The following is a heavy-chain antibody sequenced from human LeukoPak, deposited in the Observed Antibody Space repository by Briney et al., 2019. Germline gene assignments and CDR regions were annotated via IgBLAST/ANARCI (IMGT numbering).Heavy chain of an antibody. CDR2: IYHSGST. Sequence: SETLSLTCTVSGGSTSSSNYYWGWIRQPPGKGLEWIGEIYHSGSTNYNPSLKSRVTISVDKSKNQFSLKLSSVTAVDTAVYYCARVGDYRYFDYWGQGTLVTVSS. J-gene: IGHJ4*02. CDR1: GGSTSSSNYY. D-gene: IGHD4-11*01. CDR3: ARVGDYRYFDY. V-gene: IGHV4-39*07.